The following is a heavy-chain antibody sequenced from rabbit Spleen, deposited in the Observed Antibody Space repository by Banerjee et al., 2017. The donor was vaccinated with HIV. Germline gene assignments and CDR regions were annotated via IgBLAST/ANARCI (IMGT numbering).Heavy chain of an antibody. CDR1: GFSFNNKA. J-gene: IGHJ4*01. D-gene: IGHD6-1*01. V-gene: IGHV1S47*01. Sequence: QEQLVESGGGLVQPEGSLTLTCKASGFSFNNKAVMCWVRQAPGKGLEWIACIYSSSGSTWYASWVNGRFTISSSTSLNTLTLRMTSLTAADTATYFCAREDVYGYPFPTKLWGPGTLVTVS. CDR2: IYSSSGST. CDR3: AREDVYGYPFPTKL.